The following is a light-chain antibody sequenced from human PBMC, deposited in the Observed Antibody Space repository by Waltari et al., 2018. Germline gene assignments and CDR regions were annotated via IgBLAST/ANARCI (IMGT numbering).Light chain of an antibody. CDR1: QSVLYSSNNMDY. CDR3: QQYDSSPRT. Sequence: DIVMTQSPDSLPVSLGERATINCKSSQSVLYSSNNMDYLAWYQQKPGQPPKLLMYCAATRGSGVPDRVSGSGCGTNFTITTSSLQAADVAGYFCQQYDSSPRTFGPGTKLEIK. CDR2: CAA. J-gene: IGKJ2*02. V-gene: IGKV4-1*01.